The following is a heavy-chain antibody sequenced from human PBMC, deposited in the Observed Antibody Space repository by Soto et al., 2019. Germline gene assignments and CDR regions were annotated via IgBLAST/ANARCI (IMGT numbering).Heavy chain of an antibody. Sequence: ASEKVSCKASGGPFNSHVFKWGRQAPGQELEWMGAITPSFGTRNYAQRFQFTVTITADAFTSTTYMELRTPGSEDTAVYYCARGSEFRDGNISHLAFWG. CDR1: GGPFNSHV. CDR3: ARGSEFRDGNISHLAF. V-gene: IGHV1-69*13. J-gene: IGHJ2*01. CDR2: ITPSFGTR. D-gene: IGHD2-15*01.